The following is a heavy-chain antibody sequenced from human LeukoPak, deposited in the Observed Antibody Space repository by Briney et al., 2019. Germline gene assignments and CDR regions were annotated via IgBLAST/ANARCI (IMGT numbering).Heavy chain of an antibody. CDR2: ITGSGDGT. CDR1: GFTFSSYA. J-gene: IGHJ4*02. CDR3: AKAGLVRGGALDS. D-gene: IGHD4/OR15-4a*01. Sequence: GGSLRLSCAASGFTFSSYAMTWVRQAPGKGLEWVSSITGSGDGTSAADSVTGRFSISRDNSKSTLYLQMNSLRVEDTAVYYCAKAGLVRGGALDSWGQGTLVTVSS. V-gene: IGHV3-23*01.